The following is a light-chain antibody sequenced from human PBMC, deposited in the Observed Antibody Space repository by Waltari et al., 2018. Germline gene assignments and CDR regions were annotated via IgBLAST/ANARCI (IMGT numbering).Light chain of an antibody. CDR1: QGLSGS. Sequence: DIQMTQSPSSLSASVGYRVTITCRASQGLSGSLAWYQRKPGRAPKLLIYAASTLESGVTSRFSGSGSGTDYTLTINSLQPEDFATYYCQQYYSTPYTFGQGTKLEI. J-gene: IGKJ2*01. CDR3: QQYYSTPYT. V-gene: IGKV1-NL1*01. CDR2: AAS.